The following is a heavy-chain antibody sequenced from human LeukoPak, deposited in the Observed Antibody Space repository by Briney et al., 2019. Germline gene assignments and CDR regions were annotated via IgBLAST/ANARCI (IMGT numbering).Heavy chain of an antibody. D-gene: IGHD5-12*01. J-gene: IGHJ4*02. Sequence: GGSLRLSCAASGFAFSNAWMSWVRQAPGKGLEWVGRIKSKTDGWTTDYAAPLKGRCTISRDDSKNTLYLQMNSLKAEDTAVYYCTTGGYGGQFDYWGQGTLVTVSS. CDR1: GFAFSNAW. CDR3: TTGGYGGQFDY. CDR2: IKSKTDGWTT. V-gene: IGHV3-15*01.